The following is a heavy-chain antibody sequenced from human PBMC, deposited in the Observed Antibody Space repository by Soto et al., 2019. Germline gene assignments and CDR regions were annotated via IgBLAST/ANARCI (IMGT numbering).Heavy chain of an antibody. V-gene: IGHV3-7*01. J-gene: IGHJ6*03. CDR3: ARDGIIAVTSDYYYYYYMDV. Sequence: PGGSLRLSCAASGFTFSSYWMSWVRQAPGKGLEWVANIKQDGSEKYYVDSVKGRFTISRDNAKNSLYLQMNSLRAEDTAVYYCARDGIIAVTSDYYYYYYMDVWGKGTTVTVSS. CDR2: IKQDGSEK. CDR1: GFTFSSYW. D-gene: IGHD3-3*02.